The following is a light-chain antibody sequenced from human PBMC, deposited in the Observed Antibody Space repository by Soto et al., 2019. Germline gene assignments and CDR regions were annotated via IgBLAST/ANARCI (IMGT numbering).Light chain of an antibody. Sequence: QSALTQPRSVSGSPGQSVTISCTGTSSDVGGYNYVSWYQQHPGKVPKLMIYDVTKRPSGVPDRFSGSKSGNTASLTISGLQAEDEADYYCCSYAGNYVYVFGTGTKVTVL. CDR2: DVT. J-gene: IGLJ1*01. CDR3: CSYAGNYVYV. V-gene: IGLV2-11*01. CDR1: SSDVGGYNY.